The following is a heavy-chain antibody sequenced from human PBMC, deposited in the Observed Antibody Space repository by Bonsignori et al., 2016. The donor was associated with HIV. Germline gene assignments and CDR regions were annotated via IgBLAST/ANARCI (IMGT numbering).Heavy chain of an antibody. Sequence: SETLSLTCTVSGGSISSGSYYWSWIWQPAGKGLEWIGRIYTSGSTNYNPSLKSRVTISVDTSKNQFSLKLSSVTAADTAVYYCARDRPDYYDSSRFDYWGQGTLVTVSS. CDR3: ARDRPDYYDSSRFDY. CDR2: IYTSGST. CDR1: GGSISSGSYY. V-gene: IGHV4-61*02. D-gene: IGHD3-22*01. J-gene: IGHJ4*02.